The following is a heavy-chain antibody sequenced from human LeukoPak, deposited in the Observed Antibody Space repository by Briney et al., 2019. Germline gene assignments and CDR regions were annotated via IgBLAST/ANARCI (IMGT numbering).Heavy chain of an antibody. CDR3: ARLSDF. Sequence: SETLSLTCSVSGGSISSDSYCWGWIRQPGGKGLEWIASINYSGSTYYHPSRNSRSTISVNTSKTQFSLRLSSVTAADTAVYYCARLSDFWGQGILVTVSS. J-gene: IGHJ4*02. CDR1: GGSISSDSYC. V-gene: IGHV4-39*01. CDR2: INYSGST.